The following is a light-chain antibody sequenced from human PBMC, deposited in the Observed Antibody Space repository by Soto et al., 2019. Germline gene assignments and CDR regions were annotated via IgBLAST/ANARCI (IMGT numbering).Light chain of an antibody. Sequence: DIHLTQSPCSLSASVGDRVTITCRASQAITNNLAWYQQKPGNPPRLLIYEESTLHSGVPSRFSGRKVGTQFILTIDSLQPEDFATYYCQQVKSYPRTFGGGTKVDIK. CDR3: QQVKSYPRT. CDR1: QAITNN. CDR2: EES. J-gene: IGKJ4*01. V-gene: IGKV1-9*01.